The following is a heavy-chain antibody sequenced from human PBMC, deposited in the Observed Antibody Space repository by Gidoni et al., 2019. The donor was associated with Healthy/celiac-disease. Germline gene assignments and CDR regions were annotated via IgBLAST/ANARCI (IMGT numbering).Heavy chain of an antibody. D-gene: IGHD6-19*01. CDR2: ISAYNGNT. CDR3: ARDQWVHSSGWYRNFDSPGFDY. CDR1: VYPFTSYG. J-gene: IGHJ4*02. Sequence: QVQLVQSGAEVKKPGASVTVSCKASVYPFTSYGITWVRQAPGQGLEWMGWISAYNGNTNYAQKLQGRVTMTTDTSTSTAYMELRSLRSDDTAVYYCARDQWVHSSGWYRNFDSPGFDYWGQGTLVTVSS. V-gene: IGHV1-18*01.